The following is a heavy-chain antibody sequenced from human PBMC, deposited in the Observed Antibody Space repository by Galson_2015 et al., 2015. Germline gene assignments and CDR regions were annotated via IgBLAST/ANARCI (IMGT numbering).Heavy chain of an antibody. CDR3: AKGHYAFWRADWFDP. V-gene: IGHV3-30-3*01. Sequence: SLRLSCAASGFTFSSYAMHWVRQAPGKGLEWVAVISYDGSNKYYADSVKGRFTISRDNFKNTLYLQMNSLRAEDTAVYYCAKGHYAFWRADWFDPWGQGTLVTVSS. CDR2: ISYDGSNK. J-gene: IGHJ5*02. D-gene: IGHD3-3*01. CDR1: GFTFSSYA.